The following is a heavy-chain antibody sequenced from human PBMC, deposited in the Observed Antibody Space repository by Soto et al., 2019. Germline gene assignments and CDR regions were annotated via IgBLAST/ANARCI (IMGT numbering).Heavy chain of an antibody. CDR3: AKALSFTSSYLDS. V-gene: IGHV3-30*18. J-gene: IGHJ4*02. CDR1: GFTFSGIA. Sequence: QVQLVESGGGVVRPGNSLTLACAASGFTFSGIAMHWVRQAPGKGLEWVAVVSYDGTNKFYGESVKGRLTVSRDNSKNTMYLHMTSLRPEDTASYYCAKALSFTSSYLDSWGQGSLVIVS. CDR2: VSYDGTNK. D-gene: IGHD2-2*01.